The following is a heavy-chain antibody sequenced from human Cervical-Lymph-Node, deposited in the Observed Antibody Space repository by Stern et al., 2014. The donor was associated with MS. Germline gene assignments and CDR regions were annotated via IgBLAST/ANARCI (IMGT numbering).Heavy chain of an antibody. CDR2: INPNSGGT. CDR1: GYIFTDYY. J-gene: IGHJ4*01. D-gene: IGHD3-3*01. Sequence: VQLVESGAEAKAPGASMKVSCRASGYIFTDYYLHWVRQAPGQGLEWLGWINPNSGGTNYAQNFQGRVTMTRGTSISTAYMELRWLGYADTAVYYCARGSGTAYDLRGDYWGQGTLVTVSS. V-gene: IGHV1-2*02. CDR3: ARGSGTAYDLRGDY.